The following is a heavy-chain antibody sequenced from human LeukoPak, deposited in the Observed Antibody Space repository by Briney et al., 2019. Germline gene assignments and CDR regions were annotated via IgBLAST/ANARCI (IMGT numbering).Heavy chain of an antibody. D-gene: IGHD6-13*01. CDR2: IYYSGST. J-gene: IGHJ3*02. Sequence: SETLSLTCTVSGGSISSYYWSWIRQPPGKGLEWIGYIYYSGSTYYNPSLKSRVTISVDTSKDQFSLKLSSVTAADTAVYYCARGYSSSAPGAFDIWGQGTMVTVSS. V-gene: IGHV4-59*12. CDR1: GGSISSYY. CDR3: ARGYSSSAPGAFDI.